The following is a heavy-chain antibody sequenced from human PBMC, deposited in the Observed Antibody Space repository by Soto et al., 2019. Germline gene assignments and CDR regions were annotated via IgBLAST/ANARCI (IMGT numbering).Heavy chain of an antibody. V-gene: IGHV4-34*01. CDR3: ARGSGIVVVPAAIGPAYDAFDI. J-gene: IGHJ3*02. D-gene: IGHD2-2*01. CDR1: GGSFNGYY. CDR2: INHSGST. Sequence: SETMSLTCAVYGGSFNGYYWSWIRQHPGKGLEWIGEINHSGSTNYNPSLKSRVTISVDTSKNQFSLKLSSVTAADTAVYYCARGSGIVVVPAAIGPAYDAFDIWGQGTMVTVSS.